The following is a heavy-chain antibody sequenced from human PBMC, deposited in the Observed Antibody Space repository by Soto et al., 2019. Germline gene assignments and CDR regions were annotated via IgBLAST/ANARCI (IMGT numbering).Heavy chain of an antibody. Sequence: PSETLRLSCAASGFTVSSNYMSWVRQAPGKGLEWVSVIYSGGSTYYADSVEGRFTISRHNSKNTLYLQMNSLRAEDTAVYYCARVSSSWYSYAVGFDYWGQGTLVTVSS. D-gene: IGHD6-13*01. J-gene: IGHJ4*02. CDR3: ARVSSSWYSYAVGFDY. CDR1: GFTVSSNY. V-gene: IGHV3-53*04. CDR2: IYSGGST.